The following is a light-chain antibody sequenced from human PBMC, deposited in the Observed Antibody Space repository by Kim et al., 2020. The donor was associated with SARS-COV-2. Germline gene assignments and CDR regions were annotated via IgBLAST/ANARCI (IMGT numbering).Light chain of an antibody. Sequence: VSVALGQTASIPCGGNNVALKSVHWYQQKPGQAPLLLIYRDRNRPSGIPERFSGSNSGNTATLTISGAQDGDEADYYCQVWDSSTVFGGGTQLTVL. CDR1: NVALKS. V-gene: IGLV3-9*01. CDR2: RDR. J-gene: IGLJ2*01. CDR3: QVWDSSTV.